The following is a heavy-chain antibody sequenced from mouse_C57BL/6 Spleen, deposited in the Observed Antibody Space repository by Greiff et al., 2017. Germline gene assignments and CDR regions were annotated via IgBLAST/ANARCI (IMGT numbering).Heavy chain of an antibody. Sequence: VQLQQSGPELVKPGASVKISCKASGYAFSSSWMNWVKQRPGKGLEWIGRIHPGDGDTNYTGKFKGKATLTADKSSSTAYMQLSSLTSEDSAVYFCAGEEIYYGNYDWYFDVWGTGTTVTVSS. J-gene: IGHJ1*03. CDR3: AGEEIYYGNYDWYFDV. CDR1: GYAFSSSW. V-gene: IGHV1-82*01. CDR2: IHPGDGDT. D-gene: IGHD2-1*01.